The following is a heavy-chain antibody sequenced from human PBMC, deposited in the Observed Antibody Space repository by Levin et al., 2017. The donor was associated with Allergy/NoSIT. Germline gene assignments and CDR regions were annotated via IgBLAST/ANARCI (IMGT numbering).Heavy chain of an antibody. D-gene: IGHD4-17*01. Sequence: GESLKISCAASGFTFSRYAMSWVRQAPGKGLEWVSAISGSGGSTYYADSVKGRFTISRDNPKNTLYLQMNSLRAEDTAVYYCAKLAVTTSLADYWGQGTLVTVSS. CDR2: ISGSGGST. V-gene: IGHV3-23*01. J-gene: IGHJ4*02. CDR1: GFTFSRYA. CDR3: AKLAVTTSLADY.